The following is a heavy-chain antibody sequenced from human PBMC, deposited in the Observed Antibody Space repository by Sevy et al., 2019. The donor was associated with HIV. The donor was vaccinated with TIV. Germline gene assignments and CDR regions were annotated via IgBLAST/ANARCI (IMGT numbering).Heavy chain of an antibody. J-gene: IGHJ4*02. V-gene: IGHV2-5*02. Sequence: SGPTLVKPTQTLTLTCTFSGISLSTSGMGVGWIRQPPGKALEWLALIYWDDDKRYSPSLKSRLTITKDTSKNQVVLTMTNMDPVDTAPYYCAHWLYGDYVTNFDYWGQGTLVTVSS. CDR3: AHWLYGDYVTNFDY. CDR1: GISLSTSGMG. D-gene: IGHD4-17*01. CDR2: IYWDDDK.